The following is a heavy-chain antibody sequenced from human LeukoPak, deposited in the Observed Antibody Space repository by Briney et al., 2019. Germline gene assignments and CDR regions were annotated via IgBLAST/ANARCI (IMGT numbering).Heavy chain of an antibody. Sequence: SETLSLTCTVSGGSISSGDYYWSWIRQPPGKGLEWIGYIYYSGSTYYNPSLKSRVTISVDTSKNQFSLKLSSGTAADTAVYYCARTRDANAYYYYYGMDVWGQGTTVTVSS. D-gene: IGHD2-2*01. J-gene: IGHJ6*02. CDR1: GGSISSGDYY. V-gene: IGHV4-30-4*01. CDR3: ARTRDANAYYYYYGMDV. CDR2: IYYSGST.